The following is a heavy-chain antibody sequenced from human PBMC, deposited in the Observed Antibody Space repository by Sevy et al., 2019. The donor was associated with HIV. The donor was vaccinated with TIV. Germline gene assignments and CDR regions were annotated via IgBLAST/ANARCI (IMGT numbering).Heavy chain of an antibody. CDR1: GINFSGYW. CDR3: ARDSGGYDF. CDR2: KNEDGTKD. Sequence: GGSLRLSCAASGINFSGYWMSWVRQVPGKGLEWVANKNEDGTKDYYVGSVKGRFTSSRDNAKNSLYLQMNSVRVEDTAVYYCARDSGGYDFWGQGTLVTVSS. J-gene: IGHJ4*02. D-gene: IGHD5-12*01. V-gene: IGHV3-7*01.